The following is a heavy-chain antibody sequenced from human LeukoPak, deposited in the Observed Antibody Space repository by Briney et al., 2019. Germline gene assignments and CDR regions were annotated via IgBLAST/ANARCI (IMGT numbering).Heavy chain of an antibody. D-gene: IGHD6-13*01. CDR3: AKDRFVAAAANHFDY. J-gene: IGHJ4*02. CDR1: GFTFSSYG. Sequence: GGSLRLSCAASGFTFSSYGMHWVRQAPGKGLEWVAFIWYDGRNKYYADSVKGRFTISRDNSKNTLYLQMNRLRAEDTAVYYCAKDRFVAAAANHFDYWGQGTLVTVSS. CDR2: IWYDGRNK. V-gene: IGHV3-30*02.